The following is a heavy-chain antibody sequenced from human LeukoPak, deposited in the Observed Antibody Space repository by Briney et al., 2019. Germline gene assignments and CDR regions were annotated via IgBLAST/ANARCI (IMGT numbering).Heavy chain of an antibody. Sequence: ASVKVSCKASGYTFTGYYMHWVRQAPGQGLEWMGWINPNSAGTNYAQKFQGRVTMTRDTSISTAYMELSRLRSDDTAVYYCARSGDIVVVPAAIAYYYGMDVWGQGTTVTVSS. CDR3: ARSGDIVVVPAAIAYYYGMDV. J-gene: IGHJ6*02. V-gene: IGHV1-2*02. D-gene: IGHD2-2*02. CDR1: GYTFTGYY. CDR2: INPNSAGT.